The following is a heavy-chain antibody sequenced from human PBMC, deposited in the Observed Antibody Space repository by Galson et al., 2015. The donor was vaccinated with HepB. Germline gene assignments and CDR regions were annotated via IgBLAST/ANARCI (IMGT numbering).Heavy chain of an antibody. CDR1: GFSFRDYA. J-gene: IGHJ4*02. CDR2: IRSKPYGGTT. V-gene: IGHV3-49*03. Sequence: SLRLSCATSGFSFRDYAMNWFRQAPGKGLEWVGFIRSKPYGGTTQHVASVKGRFTISRDDSKSIAYLQMDSLGVRDTAVYYCAGGGDTAPPDYWGQGTLVTVSS. D-gene: IGHD6-25*01. CDR3: AGGGDTAPPDY.